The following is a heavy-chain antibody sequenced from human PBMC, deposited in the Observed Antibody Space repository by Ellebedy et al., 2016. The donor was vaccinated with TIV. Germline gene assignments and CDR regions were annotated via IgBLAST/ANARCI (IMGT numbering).Heavy chain of an antibody. CDR2: MWYDGSHK. J-gene: IGHJ2*01. D-gene: IGHD4-11*01. V-gene: IGHV3-33*01. CDR1: GFTFSSYG. CDR3: AREFEDYYFDF. Sequence: PGGSLRLSCVASGFTFSSYGMHWVRQAPGKGLESVADMWYDGSHKYLADSVEGRFTISRDNSKNTLFLQMNSLRVEDTAVYYCAREFEDYYFDFWGCGTLVTASS.